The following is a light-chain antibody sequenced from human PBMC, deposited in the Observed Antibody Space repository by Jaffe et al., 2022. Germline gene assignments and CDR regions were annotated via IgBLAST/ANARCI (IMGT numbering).Light chain of an antibody. CDR3: QHYNGWPQWT. CDR1: QSVTTN. CDR2: GAD. Sequence: EIVMTQSPATLSVSLGETATLSCRASQSVTTNLAWYQQKPGQAPRLLIYGADTRATGVPARFSGSGSGTEFTLTISSLQSQDFAVYFCQHYNGWPQWTFGQGTKVEIK. V-gene: IGKV3-15*01. J-gene: IGKJ1*01.